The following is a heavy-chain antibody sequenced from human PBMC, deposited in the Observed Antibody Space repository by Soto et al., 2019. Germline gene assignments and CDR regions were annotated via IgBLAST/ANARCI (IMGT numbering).Heavy chain of an antibody. J-gene: IGHJ4*02. D-gene: IGHD6-19*01. CDR3: AKATTNGGWFNPFDS. Sequence: EGQLVESGGGLVQPGGSLRLSCAASGFTFSSFEMNWVRQAPGKGLECVSYISSSGSTKYYADSVKGRFTISRDNAKNSLFLQMNSLRAEDTAVYYCAKATTNGGWFNPFDSWGQGALVTVSS. CDR1: GFTFSSFE. V-gene: IGHV3-48*03. CDR2: ISSSGSTK.